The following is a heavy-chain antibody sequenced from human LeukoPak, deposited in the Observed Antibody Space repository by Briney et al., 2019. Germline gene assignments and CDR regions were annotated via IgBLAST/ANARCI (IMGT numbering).Heavy chain of an antibody. CDR2: SGGSGGAT. D-gene: IGHD3-3*01. Sequence: GSLRLSCAASGFTFSSFGMSWVRQSPEPGLEWVSVSGGSGGATHYAESVKGRFTISRDNSKNTLYLEMSRLRADDTAVYYCAKGKDFNGYYVDSWGQGTLVTVSS. CDR1: GFTFSSFG. V-gene: IGHV3-23*01. J-gene: IGHJ4*02. CDR3: AKGKDFNGYYVDS.